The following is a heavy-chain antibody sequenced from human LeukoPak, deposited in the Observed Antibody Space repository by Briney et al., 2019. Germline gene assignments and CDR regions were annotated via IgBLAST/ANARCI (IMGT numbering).Heavy chain of an antibody. Sequence: RGGSRSLSSAASGLTFSGSAMHWVRQAYGEGRGWVGRIRSKANRYATAYAASVKGRFTISRDDSKNTAYLKMNSLKTEDTAVYYCTRRVGATDYCGQGTLGTVSS. CDR1: GLTFSGSA. D-gene: IGHD1-26*01. CDR3: TRRVGATDY. J-gene: IGHJ4*02. V-gene: IGHV3-73*01. CDR2: IRSKANRYAT.